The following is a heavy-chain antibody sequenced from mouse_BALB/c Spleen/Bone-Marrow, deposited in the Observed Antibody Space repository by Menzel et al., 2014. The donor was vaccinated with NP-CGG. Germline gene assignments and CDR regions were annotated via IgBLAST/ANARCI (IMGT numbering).Heavy chain of an antibody. CDR1: GDSITSGY. CDR2: ISYSGNT. D-gene: IGHD1-2*01. Sequence: EVMLVESGPSLVKPSQTLSLTCSVTGDSITSGYRNWIRKFPGNKLEYMGYISYSGNTYYNSSLKSRISITRDTFKNQYYLQLNSVTTEDTATYYCAIVTTAWYFDVWGAGTTVTVSS. V-gene: IGHV3-8*02. J-gene: IGHJ1*01. CDR3: AIVTTAWYFDV.